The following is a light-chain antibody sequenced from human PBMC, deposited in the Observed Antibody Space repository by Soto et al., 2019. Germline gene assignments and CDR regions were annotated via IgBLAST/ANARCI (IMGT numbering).Light chain of an antibody. CDR2: DAS. Sequence: DIQMTQSPSTLSASVGDRVTITCRASQSISSRLAWFQQKPGKAPKLLIYDASSLEGGIPSRFSVSGSGTEFTLSISSLQPDDFATYSCQQYNSYSWTFGQGTKVDI. J-gene: IGKJ1*01. V-gene: IGKV1-5*01. CDR3: QQYNSYSWT. CDR1: QSISSR.